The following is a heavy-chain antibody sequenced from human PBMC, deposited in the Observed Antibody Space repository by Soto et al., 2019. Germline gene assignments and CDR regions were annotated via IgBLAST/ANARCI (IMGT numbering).Heavy chain of an antibody. J-gene: IGHJ4*02. D-gene: IGHD2-21*02. Sequence: QVQLQESGPGLVKPSQTLSLTCTVSGGSISSGDYYWSWIRQPPGKGLEWIGYIYYSGSTYYNPSLKRRVTISVDTSTNQFTLKLSSVTAADTAVYYCARDDSAGAEAVWGQGTLVTVSS. CDR2: IYYSGST. CDR3: ARDDSAGAEAV. CDR1: GGSISSGDYY. V-gene: IGHV4-30-4*01.